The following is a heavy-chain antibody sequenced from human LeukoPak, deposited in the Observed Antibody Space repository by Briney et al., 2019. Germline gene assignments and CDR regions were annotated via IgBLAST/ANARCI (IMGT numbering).Heavy chain of an antibody. V-gene: IGHV3-13*01. CDR3: ASSVWAPTGGSYFAY. CDR2: IGTAGDT. J-gene: IGHJ4*02. Sequence: GGSLRLSCAASGFTFSSYDMHWVRQATGKGLEWVSAIGTAGDTYYPGSVKGRFTISRENAKNSLYLQMNSLRAEDTAVYYCASSVWAPTGGSYFAYWGQGTLVTVSS. D-gene: IGHD2-8*01. CDR1: GFTFSSYD.